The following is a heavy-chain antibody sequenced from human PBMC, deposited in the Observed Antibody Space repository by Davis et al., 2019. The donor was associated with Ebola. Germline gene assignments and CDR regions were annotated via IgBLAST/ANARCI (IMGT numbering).Heavy chain of an antibody. CDR3: AQQLGDYGGNALRY. CDR1: GFTFSVYY. D-gene: IGHD4-23*01. CDR2: ISSSASYK. Sequence: PGGSLRLSCAASGFTFSVYYMSWIRQAPGKGPEWVSSISSSASYKNYADPVKGRFTISSDDAKKSLYLQMDSLRAEDTAVYYCAQQLGDYGGNALRYWGQGTLVTVSS. V-gene: IGHV3-11*06. J-gene: IGHJ4*02.